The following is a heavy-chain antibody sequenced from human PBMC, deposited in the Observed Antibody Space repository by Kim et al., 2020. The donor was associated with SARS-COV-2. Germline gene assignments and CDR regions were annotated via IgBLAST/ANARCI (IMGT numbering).Heavy chain of an antibody. D-gene: IGHD4-17*01. Sequence: ISEQKFQGRVTMTEDTSTDTAYMGLSSLRSEDTAVYYCATVFTYGDPDDYWGQGTLVTVSS. CDR3: ATVFTYGDPDDY. V-gene: IGHV1-24*01. J-gene: IGHJ4*02.